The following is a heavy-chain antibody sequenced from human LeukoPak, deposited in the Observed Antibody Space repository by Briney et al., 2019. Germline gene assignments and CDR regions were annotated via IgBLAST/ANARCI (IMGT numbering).Heavy chain of an antibody. CDR2: ISGNGGRR. V-gene: IGHV3-23*01. Sequence: GGSLRLSCAASGFTFNSYTMSWVRQAPGKGLEWVSSISGNGGRRHYADSVKGRFTISRDNAKNSLYLQMNSLRAEDTAVYYCVRQLVSWGQGTLVTVSS. CDR3: VRQLVS. CDR1: GFTFNSYT. J-gene: IGHJ5*02. D-gene: IGHD5-18*01.